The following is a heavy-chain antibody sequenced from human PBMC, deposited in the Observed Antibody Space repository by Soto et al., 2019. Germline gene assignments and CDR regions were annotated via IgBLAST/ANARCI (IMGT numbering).Heavy chain of an antibody. CDR2: ISGSGTNI. CDR3: AKDAVGGARDY. D-gene: IGHD4-17*01. V-gene: IGHV3-23*01. Sequence: EVQLLESGGGLAQPGGSLTLSCAASGFTFSSYAMHWVRQAPGRGLEWVSTISGSGTNIYYADSVQGRFIISRDNAQNTLVLQMSSLRVEDAAKYYCAKDAVGGARDYWGQGTQVTVSS. CDR1: GFTFSSYA. J-gene: IGHJ4*02.